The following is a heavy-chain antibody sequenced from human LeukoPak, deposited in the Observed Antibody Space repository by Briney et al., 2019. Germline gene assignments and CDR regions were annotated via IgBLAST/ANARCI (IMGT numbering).Heavy chain of an antibody. V-gene: IGHV3-30*09. CDR1: GFTFSNYA. CDR3: AKDRSKRSKTLTSGFDP. CDR2: ISYDGSNK. J-gene: IGHJ5*02. D-gene: IGHD2/OR15-2a*01. Sequence: GESLRLSCAASGFTFSNYAILWVRQAPGKGLEWVAVISYDGSNKYYADSVKGRFAISRDNSKNTLYLQMNSLRAEDTAVYYCAKDRSKRSKTLTSGFDPWGQGTLVTVSS.